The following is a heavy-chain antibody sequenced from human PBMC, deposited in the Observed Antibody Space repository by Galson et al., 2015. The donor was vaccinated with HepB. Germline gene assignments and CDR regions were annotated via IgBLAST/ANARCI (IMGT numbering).Heavy chain of an antibody. D-gene: IGHD3-3*01. CDR2: IIPIFGTA. CDR1: GGTFSSYA. Sequence: SVKVSCKASGGTFSSYAISWVRQAPGQGLEWMGGIIPIFGTANYAQKFQGRVTITADESTSTAYMELSSLRSEDTAVYYCARGPILRFLEWTDYYYMDVWGKGTTVTVSS. V-gene: IGHV1-69*13. J-gene: IGHJ6*03. CDR3: ARGPILRFLEWTDYYYMDV.